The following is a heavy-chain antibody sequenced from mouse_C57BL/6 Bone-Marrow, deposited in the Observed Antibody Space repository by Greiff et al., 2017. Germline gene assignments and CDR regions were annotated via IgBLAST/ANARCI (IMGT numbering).Heavy chain of an antibody. CDR2: IYPGDGDT. CDR1: GYAFSSYW. D-gene: IGHD3-2*02. Sequence: VQLQQSGAELVKPGASVKISCKVSGYAFSSYWMNWVKQRPGKGPEWIGQIYPGDGDTKYNGKFKGKATLTADKSSSTAYMQLSSLTSEDSAVYFCARWGVGYGANYAMDYWGQGTPVTVSS. J-gene: IGHJ4*01. CDR3: ARWGVGYGANYAMDY. V-gene: IGHV1-80*01.